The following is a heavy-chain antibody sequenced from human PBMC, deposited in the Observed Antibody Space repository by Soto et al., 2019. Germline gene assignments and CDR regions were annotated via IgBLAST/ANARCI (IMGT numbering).Heavy chain of an antibody. CDR1: GFIFSDYY. D-gene: IGHD6-13*01. J-gene: IGHJ4*02. CDR3: ARRGPGTYFDY. V-gene: IGHV3-11*01. CDR2: ISGNGRII. Sequence: GGALSLSCATSGFIFSDYYMHLIRAAPGKGLEWISYISGNGRIIQYADSAKGRFTISRDNAQNSLYLQMNSLRAEDTAVYYCARRGPGTYFDYWGQGTLVTVSS.